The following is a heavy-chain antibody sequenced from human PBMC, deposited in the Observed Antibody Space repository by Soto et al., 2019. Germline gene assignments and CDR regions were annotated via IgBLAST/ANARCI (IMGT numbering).Heavy chain of an antibody. V-gene: IGHV3-7*04. CDR1: GFTFSSHW. J-gene: IGHJ4*02. CDR2: IKGDGSEK. Sequence: EVHLMESGGDLVQPGGSLRLSCAASGFTFSSHWMSWVRQAPGKGLEWVANIKGDGSEKYYVDSVKGRFTISRDNAKNSLFLQMNSLRVEDTALYYCAKDVRWGQGTLVTVS. CDR3: AKDVR.